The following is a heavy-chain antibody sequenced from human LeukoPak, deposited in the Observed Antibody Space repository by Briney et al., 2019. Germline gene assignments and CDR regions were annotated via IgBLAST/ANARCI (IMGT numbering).Heavy chain of an antibody. CDR3: ARGPRESSSSDY. D-gene: IGHD6-13*01. V-gene: IGHV1-8*01. CDR1: GYRFTNFD. CDR2: MNPDNGNT. J-gene: IGHJ4*02. Sequence: ASVTLSFKTSGYRFTNFDINWVRQAPGQGLEWMGWMNPDNGNTGYAQKFQGRVSMSGDTSISTAFMVLSSLRSDDTAVYFCARGPRESSSSDYWGQGTLVTVSS.